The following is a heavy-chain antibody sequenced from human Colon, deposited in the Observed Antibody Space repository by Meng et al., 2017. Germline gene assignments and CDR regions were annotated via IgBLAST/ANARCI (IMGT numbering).Heavy chain of an antibody. CDR3: ARADCTAGICYQFDN. CDR2: IFYTGTA. CDR1: GLSIGTTGDY. V-gene: IGHV4-31*03. J-gene: IGHJ4*02. Sequence: QGRLQESGPGLVKPSQTLPLTCNVSGLSIGTTGDYWTWIRQRPGKGLEWIGKIFYTGTAHYNPSLKTRAAMSVDRSKNQFSLKLSSVTAADTAVYYCARADCTAGICYQFDNWGQGTLVTVSS. D-gene: IGHD2-8*02.